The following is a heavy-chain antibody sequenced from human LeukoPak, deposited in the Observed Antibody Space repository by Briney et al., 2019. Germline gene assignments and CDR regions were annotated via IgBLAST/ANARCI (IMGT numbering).Heavy chain of an antibody. CDR3: AKDYSGTYFRGADY. CDR2: ITASGGTK. CDR1: GFTFNGYA. V-gene: IGHV3-23*01. Sequence: GGSLRLSCAASGFTFNGYAMSWVRQAPGKGLKWVATITASGGTKFYADSVKGRFTISRDNSKNTLYLQMNSLRAEDAAVYYCAKDYSGTYFRGADYWGQGTLVTVSS. J-gene: IGHJ4*02. D-gene: IGHD1-26*01.